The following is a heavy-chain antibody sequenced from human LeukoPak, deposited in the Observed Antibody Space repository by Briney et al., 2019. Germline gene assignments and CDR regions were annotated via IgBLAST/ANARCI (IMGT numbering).Heavy chain of an antibody. CDR1: GGTFSSYA. V-gene: IGHV1-69*01. CDR3: ARARSFDFECCVLDFSAEEVCDAFDI. CDR2: IIPIFGTA. J-gene: IGHJ3*02. Sequence: GSSVKVSCKASGGTFSSYAISWVRQAPGQGLEWMGGIIPIFGTANYAQKFQGRVTITADESTSTAYMELSSLRSEDTAVYYCARARSFDFECCVLDFSAEEVCDAFDIWGQGTMVTVSS. D-gene: IGHD5-12*01.